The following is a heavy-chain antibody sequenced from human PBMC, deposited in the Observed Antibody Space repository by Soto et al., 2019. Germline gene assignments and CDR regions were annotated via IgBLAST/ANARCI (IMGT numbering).Heavy chain of an antibody. V-gene: IGHV1-69*12. CDR2: IIPIFGTA. CDR3: ASQQLGPSYYYSMDV. J-gene: IGHJ6*02. Sequence: QVQLVQSGAEVKKPGSSVKVSCKASGGTFSSYAISWVRQAPGQGLEWMGGIIPIFGTANYAQKFQGRVTITADESTNPSYMELSSLRTEDTAVYYCASQQLGPSYYYSMDVWGQGTTVTVSS. D-gene: IGHD6-6*01. CDR1: GGTFSSYA.